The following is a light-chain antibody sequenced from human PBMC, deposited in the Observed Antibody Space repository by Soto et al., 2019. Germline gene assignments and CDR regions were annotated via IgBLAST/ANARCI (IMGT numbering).Light chain of an antibody. V-gene: IGKV1-5*01. J-gene: IGKJ5*01. CDR1: QSISSW. CDR2: DAS. CDR3: QQYNSYLIT. Sequence: DIQMTQSPSTLSASVGDRVTITCRASQSISSWLAWYQQKPGKAPKLLIYDASSLESGVPSRFSGSGSETEFTLTISSLQPDDFATYYCQQYNSYLITFGQGTRLEIK.